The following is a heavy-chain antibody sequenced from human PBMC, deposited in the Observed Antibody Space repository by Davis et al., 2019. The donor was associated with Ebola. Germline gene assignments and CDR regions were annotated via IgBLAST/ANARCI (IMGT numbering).Heavy chain of an antibody. Sequence: GESLKISCAASGFTFHQYAMHWVRQRPGKGLEWVSLISGDGDRTHYADSVKGRFTISRDNNKASLYLQINSLRSEDTALYFCARGPMPSWYADFYKYGMDVWGQGTTVTASS. CDR2: ISGDGDRT. D-gene: IGHD6-13*01. V-gene: IGHV3-43*02. CDR3: ARGPMPSWYADFYKYGMDV. J-gene: IGHJ6*02. CDR1: GFTFHQYA.